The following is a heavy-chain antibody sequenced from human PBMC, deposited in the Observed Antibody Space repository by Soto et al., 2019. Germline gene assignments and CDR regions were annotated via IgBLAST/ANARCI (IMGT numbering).Heavy chain of an antibody. J-gene: IGHJ4*02. CDR2: INRSGST. V-gene: IGHV4-34*01. CDR1: GGSFSGYY. CDR3: ARGRQRGYSYGKKHLDY. D-gene: IGHD5-18*01. Sequence: PSETLSLTCAVYGGSFSGYYWSWIRQPPGKGLEWIGEINRSGSTNYNPSLKSRVTISVDTSKNQFSLKLSSVTVADTAVYYCARGRQRGYSYGKKHLDYWGQGTLVTVS.